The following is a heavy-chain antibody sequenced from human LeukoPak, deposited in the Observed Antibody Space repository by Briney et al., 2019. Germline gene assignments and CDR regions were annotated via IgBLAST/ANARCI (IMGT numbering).Heavy chain of an antibody. Sequence: SETLSLTCAVYGGSFSGYYWSWIRQPPGKGLEWIGELNHSGSTNYNPSLKSRVTISVDTSKNQFSLKLSSVTAADTAVYYCARGRTYGMDVWGQGTTVTVSS. J-gene: IGHJ6*02. V-gene: IGHV4-34*01. CDR3: ARGRTYGMDV. CDR1: GGSFSGYY. CDR2: LNHSGST.